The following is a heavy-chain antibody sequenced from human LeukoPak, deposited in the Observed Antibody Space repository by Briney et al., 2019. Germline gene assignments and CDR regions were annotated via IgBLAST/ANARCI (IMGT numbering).Heavy chain of an antibody. J-gene: IGHJ4*02. CDR1: GFTFSSYG. CDR3: ARTFRRYFDY. Sequence: PGGSLRLSCAASGFTFSSYGMHWVRQAPGKGLEWVAFIRYDGSNKYYADSVKGRFTISRDSAKNSLYLQMNSLRAEDTAVYYCARTFRRYFDYWGQGTLVTVSS. V-gene: IGHV3-30*02. D-gene: IGHD1-1*01. CDR2: IRYDGSNK.